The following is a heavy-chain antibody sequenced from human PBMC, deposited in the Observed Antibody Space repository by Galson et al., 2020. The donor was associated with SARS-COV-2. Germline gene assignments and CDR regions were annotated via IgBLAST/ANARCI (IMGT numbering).Heavy chain of an antibody. CDR1: GGSISSGSYY. Sequence: SETLSLTCTVSGGSISSGSYYWSWIRQPAGKGLEWIGRIYTSGSTNYNPSLKSRVTISVDTSKNQFSLKLSSVTAADTAVYYCARETTNVYYGSGSYYNINWFDPWGQGTLVTVSS. CDR3: ARETTNVYYGSGSYYNINWFDP. D-gene: IGHD3-10*01. V-gene: IGHV4-61*02. J-gene: IGHJ5*02. CDR2: IYTSGST.